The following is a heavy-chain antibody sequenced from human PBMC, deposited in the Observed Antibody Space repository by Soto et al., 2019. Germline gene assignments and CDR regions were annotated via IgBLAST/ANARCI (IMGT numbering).Heavy chain of an antibody. CDR3: ARRLDYDILTGTIDY. CDR1: GFPFSNYA. J-gene: IGHJ4*02. CDR2: ISRSGGSP. D-gene: IGHD3-9*01. V-gene: IGHV3-23*01. Sequence: GGSLRLSCSASGFPFSNYAMSWVRQAPGKGLEWVSAISRSGGSPYYADSVRGRFTVSRDNSKHTLYLQMNSLRAEDAAVYYCARRLDYDILTGTIDYWGQGTLVTVSS.